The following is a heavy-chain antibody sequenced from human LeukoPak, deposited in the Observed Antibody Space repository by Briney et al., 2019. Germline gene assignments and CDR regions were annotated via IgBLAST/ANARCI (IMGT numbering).Heavy chain of an antibody. CDR1: GFTFSSYS. CDR3: ARNGRGVAFYYYYYMDV. V-gene: IGHV3-48*04. Sequence: GGSLRLSCAASGFTFSSYSMNWVRQAPGKGLEWVSYISSSSSTIYYADSVKGRFTISRDNAKNSLYLQMNSLRVDDTAVYYCARNGRGVAFYYYYYMDVWGKGTPVTVSS. J-gene: IGHJ6*03. D-gene: IGHD3-10*01. CDR2: ISSSSSTI.